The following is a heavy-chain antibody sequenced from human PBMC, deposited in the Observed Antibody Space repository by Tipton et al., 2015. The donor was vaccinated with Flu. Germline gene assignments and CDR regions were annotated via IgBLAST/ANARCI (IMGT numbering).Heavy chain of an antibody. CDR3: ARGIGGYCRRTSCYGGNYYYGMDV. D-gene: IGHD2-2*01. Sequence: TLSLTCTVSGGSIKSYYWSWIRQPPGKGLEWIGYIYYSGSTNYNPSLKSRVTISVDTSKNQFSLKLSSVTAADTAVYYCARGIGGYCRRTSCYGGNYYYGMDVWGQGTTVTVSS. V-gene: IGHV4-59*08. CDR1: GGSIKSYY. J-gene: IGHJ6*02. CDR2: IYYSGST.